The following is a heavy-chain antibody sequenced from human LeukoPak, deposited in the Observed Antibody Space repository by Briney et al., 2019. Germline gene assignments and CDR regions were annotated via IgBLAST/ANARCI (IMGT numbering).Heavy chain of an antibody. J-gene: IGHJ5*02. Sequence: PGGSLRLSCAASGFTFSSYGMHWVRQAPGKGLEWVAVISYDGSNKYYADSAKGRFTISRDNSKNTLYLQMNSLRAEDTAVYYCAKARAVAGKGGWFDPWGQGTLVTVSS. V-gene: IGHV3-30*18. CDR1: GFTFSSYG. D-gene: IGHD6-19*01. CDR3: AKARAVAGKGGWFDP. CDR2: ISYDGSNK.